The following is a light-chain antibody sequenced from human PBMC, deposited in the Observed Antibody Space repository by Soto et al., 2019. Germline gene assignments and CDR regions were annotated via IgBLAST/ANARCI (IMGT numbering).Light chain of an antibody. CDR2: DAS. CDR3: QQYGSSPLT. V-gene: IGKV3-20*01. CDR1: QSVISNF. J-gene: IGKJ4*01. Sequence: EIVLTQSPGTLSLSPGERGTLSCRASQSVISNFLAWYQQKPGQAPRLLIFDASTRATGIPDRFTGSGSGTDFTLTISRLEPEDFAVYYCQQYGSSPLTFGGGTKV.